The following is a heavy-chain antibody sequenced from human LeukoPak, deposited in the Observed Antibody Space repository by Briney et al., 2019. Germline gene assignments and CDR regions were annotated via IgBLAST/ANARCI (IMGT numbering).Heavy chain of an antibody. J-gene: IGHJ5*02. D-gene: IGHD2-21*02. Sequence: VASVKVSCKASGGTFSSYAISWVRQAPGQGLEWMGRIIPILGIANYAQKFQGRVTITADKSTSTAYMELSSLRSEDTAVYYCARSLAYCGGDCYSSWFYPWGQGTLVTVSS. CDR3: ARSLAYCGGDCYSSWFYP. V-gene: IGHV1-69*04. CDR1: GGTFSSYA. CDR2: IIPILGIA.